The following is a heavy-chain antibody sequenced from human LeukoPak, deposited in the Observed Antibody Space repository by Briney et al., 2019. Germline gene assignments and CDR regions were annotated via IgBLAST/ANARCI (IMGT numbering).Heavy chain of an antibody. Sequence: GRSLRLSCAASGFTFSSYGMHWVRQAPGKGLEWVAVISYDGSNKYYADSVKGRFTISRDNAKNSLYLQMNSLRAEDTAVYYCARDTRRRVYYGSGDSDYWGQGTLVTVSS. CDR3: ARDTRRRVYYGSGDSDY. CDR2: ISYDGSNK. CDR1: GFTFSSYG. D-gene: IGHD3-10*01. V-gene: IGHV3-30*03. J-gene: IGHJ4*02.